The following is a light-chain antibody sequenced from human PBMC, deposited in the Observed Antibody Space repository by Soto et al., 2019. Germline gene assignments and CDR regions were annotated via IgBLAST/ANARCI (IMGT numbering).Light chain of an antibody. CDR1: QSVSID. Sequence: EIVMTQSPATLSVSPGERATLSCKASQSVSIDVAWYQQTPGQAPRLLIYGASTRATGIPVTFSGSGSGTDFTLTISSLQPEDVATYYCQKYNSAPFTFGPGTKVDIK. V-gene: IGKV3-15*01. J-gene: IGKJ3*01. CDR3: QKYNSAPFT. CDR2: GAS.